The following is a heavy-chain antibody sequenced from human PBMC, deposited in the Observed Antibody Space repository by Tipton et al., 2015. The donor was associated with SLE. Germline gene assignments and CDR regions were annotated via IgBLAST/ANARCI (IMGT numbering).Heavy chain of an antibody. CDR1: GGSFSSASYY. J-gene: IGHJ4*02. D-gene: IGHD3-3*01. CDR3: ARAEYDAYDLPQFDY. Sequence: TLSLTCTVSGGSFSSASYYWRWNWIRQPAGKGLEWIGRISNSGSTTYNPSLKRRVTISVDTSKNQFSLKLTSVTAADTAVYFCARAEYDAYDLPQFDYWGQGALVIVSS. V-gene: IGHV4-61*02. CDR2: ISNSGST.